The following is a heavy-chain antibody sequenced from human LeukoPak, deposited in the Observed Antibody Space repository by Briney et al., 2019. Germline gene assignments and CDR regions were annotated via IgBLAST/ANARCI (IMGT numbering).Heavy chain of an antibody. CDR3: AKDRYYDFNWFDP. CDR1: GFTFSGYW. J-gene: IGHJ5*02. D-gene: IGHD3-3*01. V-gene: IGHV3-23*01. CDR2: ISGSGGST. Sequence: GGSLRLSCAASGFTFSGYWMSWVRQAPGKGLEWVSAISGSGGSTYYADSVKGRFTISRDNSKNTLYLQMNSLRAEDTAVYYCAKDRYYDFNWFDPWGQGTLVTVSS.